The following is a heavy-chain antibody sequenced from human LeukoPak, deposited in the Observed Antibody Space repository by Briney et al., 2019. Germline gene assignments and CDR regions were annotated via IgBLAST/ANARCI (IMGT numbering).Heavy chain of an antibody. CDR3: VRDRRGMTTIY. J-gene: IGHJ4*02. V-gene: IGHV1-2*02. Sequence: ASVKVSCTASGYTFTAYYIHWVRQAPGQGLEWMGWINPNSGGANYAQKFQGRVTMTRDTSITTAYMELTKLRFDDTAIYYCVRDRRGMTTIYWGQGTLVTVSS. CDR1: GYTFTAYY. D-gene: IGHD4-17*01. CDR2: INPNSGGA.